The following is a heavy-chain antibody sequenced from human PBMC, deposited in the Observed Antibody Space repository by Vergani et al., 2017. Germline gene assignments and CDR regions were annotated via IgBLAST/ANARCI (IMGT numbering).Heavy chain of an antibody. CDR1: GFTFSTYA. V-gene: IGHV3-23*01. D-gene: IGHD5-24*01. Sequence: EVQLLESGGSLKQPGGSVRLSCAASGFTFSTYAMSWVRQAPGKGLEWVSGLTASGSGISYADSVRGRFTISRDNSKNTLFLQMDSLRAEDTAVYYCAKSGWLQHFGAHYFDSWGQGILVTVSS. J-gene: IGHJ4*02. CDR2: LTASGSGI. CDR3: AKSGWLQHFGAHYFDS.